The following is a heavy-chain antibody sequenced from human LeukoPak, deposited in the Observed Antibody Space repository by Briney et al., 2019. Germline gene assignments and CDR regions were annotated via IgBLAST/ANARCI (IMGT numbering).Heavy chain of an antibody. Sequence: SVKVSCKASGGTFSSYAISWVRQAPGQGLEWMGGIIPIFGTANYAQKFQGRVTITADESTSTAYMELSSLRSEDTAVYYCARALGQAIFGVVIDRKGPDYYYYYMDVWGKGTTVTVSS. CDR1: GGTFSSYA. J-gene: IGHJ6*03. D-gene: IGHD3-3*01. V-gene: IGHV1-69*13. CDR3: ARALGQAIFGVVIDRKGPDYYYYYMDV. CDR2: IIPIFGTA.